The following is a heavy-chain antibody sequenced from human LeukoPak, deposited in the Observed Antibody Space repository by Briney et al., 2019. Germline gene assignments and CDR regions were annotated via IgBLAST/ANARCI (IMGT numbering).Heavy chain of an antibody. CDR3: ARTAVAGLNFDY. CDR1: GYTFTSYY. Sequence: ASVKVSCRASGYTFTSYYMHWWRQAPGQGLEWMGIINPSGGSTSYAQKFQGRVTMTRDMSTSTVYMELSSRRSEDTAVYYCARTAVAGLNFDYWGQGTLVTVSS. D-gene: IGHD6-19*01. CDR2: INPSGGST. J-gene: IGHJ4*02. V-gene: IGHV1-46*01.